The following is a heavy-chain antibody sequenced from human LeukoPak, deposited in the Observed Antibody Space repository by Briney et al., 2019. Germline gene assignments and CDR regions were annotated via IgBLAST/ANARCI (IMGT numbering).Heavy chain of an antibody. D-gene: IGHD3-9*01. CDR2: ISGSSGYI. CDR1: GFTFSSYA. J-gene: IGHJ4*02. V-gene: IGHV3-21*01. Sequence: GGSLRLSCAASGFTFSSYAMTWIRQAPGKGLEWVSSISGSSGYIYYADSVKGRFTTSRDNAKNSLYLQMNSLRAEDTAVYYCTRVTGSGLTAYWGQGTLVTVS. CDR3: TRVTGSGLTAY.